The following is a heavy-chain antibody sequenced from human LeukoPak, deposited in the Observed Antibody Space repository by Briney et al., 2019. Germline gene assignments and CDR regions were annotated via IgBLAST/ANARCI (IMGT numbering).Heavy chain of an antibody. V-gene: IGHV1-2*06. D-gene: IGHD1-26*01. CDR3: ARDKEGGEWERYYFDY. J-gene: IGHJ4*02. CDR1: GCTFTGYY. Sequence: ASVKVSCKASGCTFTGYYMHWVRQAPGQGLEWMGRINPNRGDTNYAQKFQGRVTMTRDTSISTAYMELSRLRSDDTAVYYCARDKEGGEWERYYFDYWGQGTLVTVSS. CDR2: INPNRGDT.